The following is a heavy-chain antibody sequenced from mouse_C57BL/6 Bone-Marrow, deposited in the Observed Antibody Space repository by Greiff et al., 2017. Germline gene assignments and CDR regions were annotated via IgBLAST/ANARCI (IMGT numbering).Heavy chain of an antibody. J-gene: IGHJ1*03. V-gene: IGHV5-9-1*02. CDR1: GFTFSSYA. Sequence: EVKLMESGEGLVKPGGSLKLSCAASGFTFSSYAMSWVRQTPEKRLEWVAYISSGGDYIYYADTVKGRFTISRDNARNTLYLQMSSLKSEDTAMYYCTREGDGPWYFDVWGTGTTVTASS. CDR3: TREGDGPWYFDV. CDR2: ISSGGDYI. D-gene: IGHD2-3*01.